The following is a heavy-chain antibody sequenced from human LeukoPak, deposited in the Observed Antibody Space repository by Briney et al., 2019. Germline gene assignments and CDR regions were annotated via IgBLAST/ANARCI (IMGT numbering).Heavy chain of an antibody. V-gene: IGHV3-53*01. CDR2: IYSGGST. CDR1: GFTVSSNY. Sequence: GGSLRLSCAASGFTVSSNYMSWVRQAPGKGREWVSVIYSGGSTYYADSVKGRSTISRDNSKNTLYLQMNSLRAEDTAVYYCAGSGVWFGELFYGMDVWGQGTTVTVSS. J-gene: IGHJ6*02. D-gene: IGHD3-10*01. CDR3: AGSGVWFGELFYGMDV.